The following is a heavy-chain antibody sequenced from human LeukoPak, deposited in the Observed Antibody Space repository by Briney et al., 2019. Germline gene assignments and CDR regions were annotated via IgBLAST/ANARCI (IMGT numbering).Heavy chain of an antibody. CDR2: ISAYNGNT. Sequence: ASVKVSCKASGYTFTSYGISWVRQAPGQGLEWMGWISAYNGNTNYAQKLQGRVTMTTDTSTSTAYMELGSLRSDDTAVYYCARDRRSPPRGSAMVSWVDPWGQGTLVTVSS. J-gene: IGHJ5*02. D-gene: IGHD5-18*01. CDR1: GYTFTSYG. CDR3: ARDRRSPPRGSAMVSWVDP. V-gene: IGHV1-18*01.